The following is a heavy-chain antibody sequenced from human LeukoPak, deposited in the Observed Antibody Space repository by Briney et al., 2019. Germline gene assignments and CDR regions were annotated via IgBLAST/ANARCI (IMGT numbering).Heavy chain of an antibody. V-gene: IGHV3-21*01. Sequence: GGALRLSCSASGFTFSSYSMNWVRQAPGKGLEWVSSISSSSSYIYDADSVKGRFTSSRDKAKNSLYLQRNSMRTECTYVYYCATSYCRITSCYSISPLGFVPSGPGKPVTASS. J-gene: IGHJ5*02. CDR3: ATSYCRITSCYSISPLGFVP. CDR1: GFTFSSYS. D-gene: IGHD2-2*01. CDR2: ISSSSSYI.